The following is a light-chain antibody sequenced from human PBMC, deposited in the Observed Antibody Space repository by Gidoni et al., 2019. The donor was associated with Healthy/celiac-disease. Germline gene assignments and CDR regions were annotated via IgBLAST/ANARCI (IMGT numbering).Light chain of an antibody. CDR2: EVS. J-gene: IGLJ1*01. CDR3: SSYTSSSTLAYV. Sequence: QSALTQPASVSGSPGQSITISCTGTSSDVGGYNYVSWYQQHPGKAPKHMIYEVSNRPSGVSNRFSGSKSVNTASLTISGLQAEDEADYYCSSYTSSSTLAYVFGTGTKVTVL. V-gene: IGLV2-14*01. CDR1: SSDVGGYNY.